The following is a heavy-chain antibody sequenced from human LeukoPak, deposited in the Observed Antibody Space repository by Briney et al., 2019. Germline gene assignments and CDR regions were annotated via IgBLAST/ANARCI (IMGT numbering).Heavy chain of an antibody. CDR3: ARAREGYNPLDY. J-gene: IGHJ4*02. CDR1: GFTFSSYA. D-gene: IGHD5-24*01. CDR2: ISGDVGST. Sequence: GGSLRLSCAASGFTFSSYAVTWVRRAPGKGLDWVSSISGDVGSTWYADSVKGRFTISRDNSQNTLYLQMNSLRVEDTAIYYCARAREGYNPLDYWGQGTLVSVSS. V-gene: IGHV3-23*01.